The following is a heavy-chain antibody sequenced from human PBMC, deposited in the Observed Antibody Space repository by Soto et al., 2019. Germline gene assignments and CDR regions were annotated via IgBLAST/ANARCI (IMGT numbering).Heavy chain of an antibody. CDR3: TTLSLAALYYCYYGMDV. CDR2: IKSKTDGGTT. V-gene: IGHV3-15*07. CDR1: GFTFSNAW. D-gene: IGHD6-25*01. Sequence: GGSLRLSCAASGFTFSNAWMNWVRQATGKGLEWVGRIKSKTDGGTTDYAAPVKGRFTISRDDSKNTLYLQMNSLKTEDTAVYYCTTLSLAALYYCYYGMDVWGQGTTVTVS. J-gene: IGHJ6*02.